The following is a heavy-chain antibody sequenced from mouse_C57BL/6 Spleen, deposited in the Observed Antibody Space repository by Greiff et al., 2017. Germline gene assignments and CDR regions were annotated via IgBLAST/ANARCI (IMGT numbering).Heavy chain of an antibody. D-gene: IGHD2-4*01. CDR1: GYSITSGYY. Sequence: EVKLVESGPGLVKPSQSLSLTCSVTGYSITSGYYWNWIRQFPGNKLEWMGYISYDGSNNYNPSLKNRISITRDTSKNQFFLKLNSVTTEDTATYYCAREDLITTDVWGTGTTVTVSS. V-gene: IGHV3-6*01. CDR2: ISYDGSN. CDR3: AREDLITTDV. J-gene: IGHJ1*03.